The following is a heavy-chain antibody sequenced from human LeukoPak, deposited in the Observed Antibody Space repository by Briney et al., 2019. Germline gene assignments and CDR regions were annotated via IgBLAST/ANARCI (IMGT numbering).Heavy chain of an antibody. V-gene: IGHV1-2*06. D-gene: IGHD3-10*01. CDR2: INPDIDVA. CDR3: ARAVIRGIHFDS. Sequence: ASVKVSCTASGYTFTDHYIHWVRQAPGQGLEWMGRINPDIDVANYAEKFQGRVTMTRDTSISTAYMDLGSLTSDDTAVYYCARAVIRGIHFDSWGQGTLVTVSS. CDR1: GYTFTDHY. J-gene: IGHJ4*02.